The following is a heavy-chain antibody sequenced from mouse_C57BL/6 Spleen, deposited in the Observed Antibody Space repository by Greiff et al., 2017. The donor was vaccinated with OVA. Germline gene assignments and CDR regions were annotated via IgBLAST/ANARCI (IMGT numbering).Heavy chain of an antibody. CDR2: INPSNGGP. J-gene: IGHJ3*01. CDR3: ARGVYYGSHWFAY. V-gene: IGHV1-53*01. D-gene: IGHD1-1*01. Sequence: VQLQQPGTELVKPGASVKLSCKASGYTFTRSWMHWVKPRPGQGLAWIGNINPSNGGPKYNEQFQSKAKLPVAKSSSTAYMPLSSLTSEDSAVYYCARGVYYGSHWFAYWGQGTLVTVSA. CDR1: GYTFTRSW.